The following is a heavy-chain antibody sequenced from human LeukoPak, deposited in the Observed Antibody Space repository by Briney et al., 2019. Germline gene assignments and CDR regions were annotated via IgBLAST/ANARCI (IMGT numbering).Heavy chain of an antibody. V-gene: IGHV4-59*01. CDR3: ASDYGSGSYRFDY. CDR1: VLAHSFSTYS. J-gene: IGHJ4*02. CDR2: IYNSGGT. Sequence: PSETLSLTCTVSVLAHSFSTYSWSWIRQPPGKGLEWIVYIYNSGGTTYNPSLKSRLTISLDTSKNQFSLRLSSVTAADTAVYYCASDYGSGSYRFDYWGQGTLVSVSS. D-gene: IGHD3-10*01.